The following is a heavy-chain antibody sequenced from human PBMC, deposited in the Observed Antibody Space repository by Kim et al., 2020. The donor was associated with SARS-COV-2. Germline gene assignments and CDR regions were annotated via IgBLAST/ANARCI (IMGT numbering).Heavy chain of an antibody. CDR2: IGTAGDT. J-gene: IGHJ3*02. D-gene: IGHD3-16*01. Sequence: GSLRLSCAASGFTFSSYDMHWVRQGTEKGLEWVSSIGTAGDTYYPGSVKGRFTISRENAKNSLYLQMNSLRAGDTAVYYCAREGLDDAFDIWGQGTMVTVSS. CDR3: AREGLDDAFDI. V-gene: IGHV3-13*01. CDR1: GFTFSSYD.